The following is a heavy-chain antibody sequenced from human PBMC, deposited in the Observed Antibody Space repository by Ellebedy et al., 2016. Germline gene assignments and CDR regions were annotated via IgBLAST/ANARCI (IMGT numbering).Heavy chain of an antibody. Sequence: GGSLRLXXAASGFTFSSYGMHWVRQAPGKGLEWVAVISYDGSNKYYADSVKGRFTISRDNSKNTLYLQMNSLRAEDTAVYYCAREFLRGAFDIWGQGTMVTVSS. V-gene: IGHV3-30*03. CDR2: ISYDGSNK. CDR3: AREFLRGAFDI. J-gene: IGHJ3*02. CDR1: GFTFSSYG. D-gene: IGHD5/OR15-5a*01.